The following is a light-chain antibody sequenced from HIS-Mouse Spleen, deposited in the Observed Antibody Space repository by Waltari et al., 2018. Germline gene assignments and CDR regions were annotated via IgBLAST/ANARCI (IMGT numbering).Light chain of an antibody. V-gene: IGLV1-47*01. J-gene: IGLJ3*02. Sequence: QSVLTQPPSASGTPGQRVTISCSGSSSNIGSNYVYWYQQLPGTAPQLLIYRNNQRTSGVPDRFSGSKSGTSASLAISGLRSEDEADYYCAAWDDSLSGRVFGGGTKLTVL. CDR3: AAWDDSLSGRV. CDR1: SSNIGSNY. CDR2: RNN.